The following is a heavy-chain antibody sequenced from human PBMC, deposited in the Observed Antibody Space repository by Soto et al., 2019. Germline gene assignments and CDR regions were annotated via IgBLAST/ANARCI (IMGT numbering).Heavy chain of an antibody. V-gene: IGHV1-69*12. CDR1: GGTFVNSA. Sequence: QVQLVQSGAEVKKPGSSVPVSCKASGGTFVNSAISWVRQAPGQGLEWMGGIIPIFPTPASAQTFQGRVPIPADESTTTGYMELKSLRFDDTHVYYCARGKDRQPLGGNYYYGIDVWGQGTTVTVSS. D-gene: IGHD3-3*02. CDR3: ARGKDRQPLGGNYYYGIDV. J-gene: IGHJ6*02. CDR2: IIPIFPTP.